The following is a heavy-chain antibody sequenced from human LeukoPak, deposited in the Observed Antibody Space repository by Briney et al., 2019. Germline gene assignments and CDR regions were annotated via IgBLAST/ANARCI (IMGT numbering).Heavy chain of an antibody. V-gene: IGHV1-18*01. CDR2: ISAYNGNT. CDR1: GYTFTSYG. D-gene: IGHD2-21*02. J-gene: IGHJ4*02. CDR3: ARAGAYCGGDCYSADY. Sequence: ASVKVSCKASGYTFTSYGISWVRRAPGQGLEWMGWISAYNGNTNYAQKLQGRVTMTTDTSTSTAYMELRSLRSDDTAVYYCARAGAYCGGDCYSADYWGQGTLVTVSS.